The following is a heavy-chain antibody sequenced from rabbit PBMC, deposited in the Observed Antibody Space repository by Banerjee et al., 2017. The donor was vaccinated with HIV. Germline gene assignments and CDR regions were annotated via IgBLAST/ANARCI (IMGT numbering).Heavy chain of an antibody. V-gene: IGHV1S45*01. Sequence: EQLVESGGGLVKPEGSLKLSCTASGFSFSNKAVMCWVRQAPGKGLEWIACINAVTGKAVYASWAKGRFTFSKTSSTTVTLQVTSLTAADTATYFCARGLDLWGPGTLVTVS. CDR2: INAVTGKA. CDR3: ARGLDL. CDR1: GFSFSNKAV. J-gene: IGHJ3*01.